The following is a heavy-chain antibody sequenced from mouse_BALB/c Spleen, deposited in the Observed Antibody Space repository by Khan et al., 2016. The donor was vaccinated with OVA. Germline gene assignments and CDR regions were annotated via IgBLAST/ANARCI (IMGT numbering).Heavy chain of an antibody. CDR1: GYTFTDFT. CDR3: TRGGGNRFAY. Sequence: QVRLQQSGAELVRPGVSVKISCKGSGYTFTDFTMHWVKQSHAKSLEWIGVISTYYGDVTYNQKFKGKATMTVDKSSNTAYMELARLTSEDSAIYYCTRGGGNRFAYWGQGTLVTVSA. J-gene: IGHJ3*01. V-gene: IGHV1S137*01. CDR2: ISTYYGDV.